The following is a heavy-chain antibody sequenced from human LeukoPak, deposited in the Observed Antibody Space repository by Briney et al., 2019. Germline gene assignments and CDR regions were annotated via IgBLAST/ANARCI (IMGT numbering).Heavy chain of an antibody. CDR3: VTLAVAGY. D-gene: IGHD6-19*01. CDR1: GFTFSSYA. V-gene: IGHV3-64D*09. J-gene: IGHJ4*02. CDR2: ISHDGVTT. Sequence: GGSLRLSCSASGFTFSSYAMHWVRQAPGKGLEYVSAISHDGVTTYYADSVKGRFTISRDNSKNTLNLQMSSLRAEDTAAYYCVTLAVAGYWGQGTVVSVSS.